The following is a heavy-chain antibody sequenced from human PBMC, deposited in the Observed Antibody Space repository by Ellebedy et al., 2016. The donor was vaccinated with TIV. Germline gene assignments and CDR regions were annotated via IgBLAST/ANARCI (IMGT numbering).Heavy chain of an antibody. CDR1: GFTFSNHN. Sequence: GESLKISCAASGFTFSNHNMNWVRQPPGKGLELLSYISTSSSTIYYSDSVRGRFTISRDDAENSLFLQMNTLRAEDTAIYYCARDRSDGFDVWGQGTLVAVSS. V-gene: IGHV3-48*01. J-gene: IGHJ3*01. CDR3: ARDRSDGFDV. CDR2: ISTSSSTI.